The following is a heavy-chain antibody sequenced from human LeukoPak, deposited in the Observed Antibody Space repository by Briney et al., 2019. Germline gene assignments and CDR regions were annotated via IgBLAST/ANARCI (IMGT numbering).Heavy chain of an antibody. CDR3: AIIALGSERNNKDY. Sequence: GGSLRLSCAASGFTFDDYAMHWVRQAPGKGLEWVSLISGDGGSTYYADSVKGRFTISRGNSKNSLYLQMNSLRTEDTALYYCAIIALGSERNNKDYWGQGTLVTVSS. CDR2: ISGDGGST. J-gene: IGHJ4*02. V-gene: IGHV3-43*02. CDR1: GFTFDDYA. D-gene: IGHD3-10*02.